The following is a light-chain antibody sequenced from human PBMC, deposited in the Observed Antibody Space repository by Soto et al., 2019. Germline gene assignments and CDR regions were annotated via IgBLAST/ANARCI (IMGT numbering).Light chain of an antibody. Sequence: DIQMTQSPSSLSASVGDRVTITCRASQGIRNFLAWYQQRPGTVPKLLIYAASTLQSGVPSRFSGSGSGTDFTLTISSLQPEDVASYYCQRYNNAPFTFGPGTKVDIK. CDR3: QRYNNAPFT. CDR1: QGIRNF. CDR2: AAS. V-gene: IGKV1-27*01. J-gene: IGKJ3*01.